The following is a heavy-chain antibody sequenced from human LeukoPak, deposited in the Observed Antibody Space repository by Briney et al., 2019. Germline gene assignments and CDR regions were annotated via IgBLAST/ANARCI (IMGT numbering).Heavy chain of an antibody. Sequence: GGSLRLSCAASGFXFSDYYISWIRQAPGKGLEWVSYISSSSSYTNYADSVKGRFTISRDNAKNSLYLQMNSLRAEDTAVYYCARSRLWFGGGGAFDIWGQGTLVTVSS. CDR1: GFXFSDYY. CDR2: ISSSSSYT. V-gene: IGHV3-11*03. CDR3: ARSRLWFGGGGAFDI. J-gene: IGHJ3*02. D-gene: IGHD3-10*01.